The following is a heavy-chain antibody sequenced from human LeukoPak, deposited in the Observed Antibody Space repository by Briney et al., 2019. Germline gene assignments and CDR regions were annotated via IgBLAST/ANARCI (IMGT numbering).Heavy chain of an antibody. CDR2: IYSNGNT. J-gene: IGHJ4*02. CDR1: EFTVRASH. D-gene: IGHD1-14*01. Sequence: GGSLRLSCAASEFTVRASHMSWIRQAPGKGLEWVSLIYSNGNTHYADSVKGRFTISRDISKNTLYLQMNRLRSDDTAVYYCVRADNGFDHWGQGALVTVSS. CDR3: VRADNGFDH. V-gene: IGHV3-53*01.